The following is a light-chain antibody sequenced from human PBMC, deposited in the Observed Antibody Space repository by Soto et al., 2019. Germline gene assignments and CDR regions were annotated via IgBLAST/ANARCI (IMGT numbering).Light chain of an antibody. J-gene: IGLJ2*01. CDR2: EDN. Sequence: NFMLTQPPSVSESPGKTVTISCTRSSGTIASNYVQWYQQRPGSAPTTVIYEDNQRPSGVPDRFSGSTDGSSNSASLTISGLQTEDEADYYCQSYDSSTVVFGGGTKLTVL. CDR1: SGTIASNY. V-gene: IGLV6-57*04. CDR3: QSYDSSTVV.